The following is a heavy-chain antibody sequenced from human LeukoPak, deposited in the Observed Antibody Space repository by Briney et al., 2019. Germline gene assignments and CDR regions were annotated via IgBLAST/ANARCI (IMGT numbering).Heavy chain of an antibody. D-gene: IGHD3-16*02. J-gene: IGHJ4*02. CDR1: GFTFSSYA. CDR2: ISYDGSNK. CDR3: ARVYYDYVWGSYRHFDY. Sequence: GRSLRLSCAASGFTFSSYAMPWVRQAPGKGLEWVAVISYDGSNKYYADSVKGRFTISRDNSKNTLYLQMNSLRAEDTAVYYCARVYYDYVWGSYRHFDYWGQGTLVTVSS. V-gene: IGHV3-30-3*01.